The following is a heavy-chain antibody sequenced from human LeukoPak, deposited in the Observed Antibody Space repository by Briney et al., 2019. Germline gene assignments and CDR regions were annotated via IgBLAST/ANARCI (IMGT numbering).Heavy chain of an antibody. CDR3: ARGPVAGSVDY. V-gene: IGHV4-39*07. D-gene: IGHD6-19*01. CDR2: IYYSGST. J-gene: IGHJ4*02. Sequence: SEILSLTCTVSGGSISSSSYYWGWIRQPPGKGLEWIGSIYYSGSTYYNPSLKSRVTISVDTSKNQFSLKLSSVTAADTAVYYCARGPVAGSVDYWGQGTLVTVSS. CDR1: GGSISSSSYY.